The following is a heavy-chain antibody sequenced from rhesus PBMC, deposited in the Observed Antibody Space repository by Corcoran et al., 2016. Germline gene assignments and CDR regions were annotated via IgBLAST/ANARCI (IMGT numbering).Heavy chain of an antibody. CDR3: ARLGYSGSWKWLDGLDS. D-gene: IGHD6-25*01. J-gene: IGHJ6*01. CDR1: GGSISGGDG. Sequence: QVQLQESGPGLVKPSETLSLTCAVSGGSISGGDGWSWIRQPPGMGLERIGHLFVSIGSTYYNPSLKRTVTVARDTAKNRFSLKLRSVTAADTAVYYCARLGYSGSWKWLDGLDSWGQGVVVTVSS. V-gene: IGHV4S7*01. CDR2: LFVSIGST.